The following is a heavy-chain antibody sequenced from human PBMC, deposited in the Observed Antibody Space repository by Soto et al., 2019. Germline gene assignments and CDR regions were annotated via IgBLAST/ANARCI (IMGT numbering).Heavy chain of an antibody. CDR3: ARGSLPKLGYCTNGVCYYYYYGMDV. CDR1: GCTFSSYA. CDR2: IIPIFGTA. Sequence: GASVKVSCKASGCTFSSYAISCVRRAPGQVLEWMGGIIPIFGTANYAQKFQGRVTITADESTSTAYMELSSLRSEDTAVYYCARGSLPKLGYCTNGVCYYYYYGMDVWGQGTTVTVSS. J-gene: IGHJ6*02. V-gene: IGHV1-69*13. D-gene: IGHD2-8*01.